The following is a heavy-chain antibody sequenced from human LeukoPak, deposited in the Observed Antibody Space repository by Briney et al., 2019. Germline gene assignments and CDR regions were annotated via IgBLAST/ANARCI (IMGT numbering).Heavy chain of an antibody. CDR2: IGSSGVST. CDR1: GFIFGTYA. D-gene: IGHD6-6*01. V-gene: IGHV3-23*01. CDR3: ARLSSSATDY. J-gene: IGHJ4*02. Sequence: GGSLRLSCAASGFIFGTYAMNWVRQAPGEGLEWVSSIGSSGVSTYYADSVKGRFTISRDSSKNTLYLQMNSLRAEDTAVYYCARLSSSATDYWGQGTLVTVSS.